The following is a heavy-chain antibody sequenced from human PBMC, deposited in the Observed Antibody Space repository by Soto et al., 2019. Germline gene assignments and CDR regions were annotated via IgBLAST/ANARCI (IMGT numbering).Heavy chain of an antibody. D-gene: IGHD3-10*01. CDR2: ILNDGSNR. CDR3: ASDDEYSGNGMDV. V-gene: IGHV3-33*01. J-gene: IGHJ6*02. Sequence: QVQLVESGGGVVQPGRSLRLSCAASEFTFSNYGMHWVRQAPGKGLEWVAVILNDGSNRYHADSVKDRFTISRDNSKKTLYLQMNSLRAEDTAVYYCASDDEYSGNGMDVWGQGTTVTVS. CDR1: EFTFSNYG.